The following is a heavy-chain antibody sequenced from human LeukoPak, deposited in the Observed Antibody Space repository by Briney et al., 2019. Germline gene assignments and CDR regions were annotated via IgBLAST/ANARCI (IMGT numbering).Heavy chain of an antibody. J-gene: IGHJ3*02. CDR3: ARDPDSYDYVWGSYRPHAFDI. V-gene: IGHV1-2*02. CDR2: INPNSGGT. CDR1: GYTFTGYY. Sequence: ASVKVSCKASGYTFTGYYMHWVRQAPGQGPEWMGWINPNSGGTNYAQKFQGRVTMTRDTSISTACMGLSRLRSDDTAVFYCARDPDSYDYVWGSYRPHAFDIWGQGTMVTVSS. D-gene: IGHD3-16*02.